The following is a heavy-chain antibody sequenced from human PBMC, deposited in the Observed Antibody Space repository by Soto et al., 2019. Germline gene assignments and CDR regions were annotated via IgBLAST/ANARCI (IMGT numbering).Heavy chain of an antibody. CDR3: VKGEVSGDYDIYYGMDV. J-gene: IGHJ6*02. V-gene: IGHV3-30*18. D-gene: IGHD4-17*01. CDR2: ISFDGSKK. CDR1: GFNFSRYA. Sequence: HPVGSLRLSCAASGFNFSRYAMHWVRQAPGKGLEWVAVISFDGSKKHYGDSVKGRLTVSRDNSKNTMYLQMNSWRAEDTAVYYCVKGEVSGDYDIYYGMDVWGQGTTVTVSS.